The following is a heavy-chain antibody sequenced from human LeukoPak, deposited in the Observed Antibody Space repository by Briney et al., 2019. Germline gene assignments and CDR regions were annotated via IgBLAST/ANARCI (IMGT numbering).Heavy chain of an antibody. Sequence: SETLSLTCTVSGGSISSGDYYWRWIRQPPGEGLEWIGYIYYSGSTYYNPSLKSRVPISVDPSKNHSSLKLSSVNAADTAVYYCASSYDSPFDYWRQGTLVTVSS. CDR1: GGSISSGDYY. D-gene: IGHD5-18*01. CDR2: IYYSGST. V-gene: IGHV4-30-4*01. CDR3: ASSYDSPFDY. J-gene: IGHJ4*02.